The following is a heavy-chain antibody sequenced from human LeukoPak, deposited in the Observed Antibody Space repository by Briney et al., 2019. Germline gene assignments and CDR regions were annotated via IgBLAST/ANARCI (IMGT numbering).Heavy chain of an antibody. CDR3: ARDRGITRVRAQNPEVNAFDI. CDR2: IYTSGST. Sequence: SETLSLTCTVSGASISSYYWSWIRQPAGKGLEWIGRIYTSGSTNYNPSLKSRVTMSVDTSKNQFSLKLSSVTAADTAVYYCARDRGITRVRAQNPEVNAFDIWGQGTMVTVSS. V-gene: IGHV4-4*07. J-gene: IGHJ3*02. D-gene: IGHD3-10*01. CDR1: GASISSYY.